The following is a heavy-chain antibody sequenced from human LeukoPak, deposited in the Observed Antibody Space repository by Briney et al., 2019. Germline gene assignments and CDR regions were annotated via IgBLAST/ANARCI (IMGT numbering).Heavy chain of an antibody. J-gene: IGHJ4*02. CDR1: GGSISSYY. CDR2: IYYSGST. CDR3: ARYYYDSSGYSFDY. Sequence: SETLSLTCTVSGGSISSYYWSWIRQPPGKGLEWIGYIYYSGSTNYNPSLKSRVTISVDTSKNQFSLKLSSVTAVDTAVYYCARYYYDSSGYSFDYWGQGTLVTVSS. D-gene: IGHD3-22*01. V-gene: IGHV4-59*08.